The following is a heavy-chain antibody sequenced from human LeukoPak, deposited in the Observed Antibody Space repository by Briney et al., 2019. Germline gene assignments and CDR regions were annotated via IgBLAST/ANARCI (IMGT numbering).Heavy chain of an antibody. J-gene: IGHJ5*02. V-gene: IGHV4-38-2*02. CDR1: GYSISSGYY. Sequence: SETLSLTCAVSGYSISSGYYWGWIRQPPGKGLEWIGSIYHSGSTYYNPSLESRVTISVDTSKNQFSLKLSSVTAADTAVYYCARDRDGSGSYSPWGQGTLVTVSS. CDR2: IYHSGST. CDR3: ARDRDGSGSYSP. D-gene: IGHD3-10*01.